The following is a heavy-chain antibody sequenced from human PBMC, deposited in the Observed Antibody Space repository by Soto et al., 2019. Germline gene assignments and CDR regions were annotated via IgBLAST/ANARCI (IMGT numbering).Heavy chain of an antibody. CDR2: ISSSGSTI. J-gene: IGHJ6*02. D-gene: IGHD3-22*01. CDR1: GFTFSGYE. CDR3: ARDLGRYDSSGYYYGRFYGMDV. Sequence: GGSLRLSCAASGFTFSGYEMNWVRQAPGKGLEWVSYISSSGSTIYYADSVKGRFTISRDNAKNSLHLQMNSLRAEDTAVYYCARDLGRYDSSGYYYGRFYGMDVWGQGTTVTVSS. V-gene: IGHV3-48*03.